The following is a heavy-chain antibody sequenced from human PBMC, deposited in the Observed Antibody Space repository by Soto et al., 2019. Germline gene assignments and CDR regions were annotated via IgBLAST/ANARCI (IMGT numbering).Heavy chain of an antibody. CDR1: GCTFSSYA. V-gene: IGHV1-69*13. J-gene: IGHJ3*02. Sequence: ASVKVSCKASGCTFSSYAISWVRQAPGQGLEWMGGIIPIFGTANYAQKFQGRVTITADESTSTAYMELSSLRSEDTAVYYCARATMIVVVITPWWAFDIWGQGTMVTVSS. CDR3: ARATMIVVVITPWWAFDI. CDR2: IIPIFGTA. D-gene: IGHD3-22*01.